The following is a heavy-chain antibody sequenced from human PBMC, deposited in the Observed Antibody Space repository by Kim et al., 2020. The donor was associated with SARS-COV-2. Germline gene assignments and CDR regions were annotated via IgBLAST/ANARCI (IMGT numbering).Heavy chain of an antibody. Sequence: TSNADAVKGRFTISRENAKNTLSLQMNSLRAEDTAVYYCASLTGHNPFDYWGQGTLVTVSS. D-gene: IGHD3-9*01. CDR2: T. J-gene: IGHJ4*02. CDR3: ASLTGHNPFDY. V-gene: IGHV3-74*01.